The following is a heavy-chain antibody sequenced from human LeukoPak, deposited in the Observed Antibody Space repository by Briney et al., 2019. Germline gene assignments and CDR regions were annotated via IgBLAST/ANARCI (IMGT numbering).Heavy chain of an antibody. Sequence: QSGGSLRLSCAASGFTFTSYWMSWVRQAPGKGLEWVSYITSSSSTKYYADSVKGRFTISRDNAKNSLYLQMNSLRAEDTAVYFCARLRSYGYYYDGMDVWGQGTTVIVSS. D-gene: IGHD3-16*01. CDR2: ITSSSSTK. CDR3: ARLRSYGYYYDGMDV. CDR1: GFTFTSYW. J-gene: IGHJ6*02. V-gene: IGHV3-48*04.